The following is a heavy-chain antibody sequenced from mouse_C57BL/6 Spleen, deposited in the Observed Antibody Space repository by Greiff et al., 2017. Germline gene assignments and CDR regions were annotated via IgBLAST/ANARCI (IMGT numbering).Heavy chain of an antibody. Sequence: QVQLQQPGAELVKPGASVKLSCKASGYTFTSYWMHWVKQRPGQGLEWIGMIHPNSGSTNSNEKFKSKATLTVDKSSSTAYMQLSSLTSEDSAVYYCARGGLYYGPYYYAMDYWGQGTSVTVSS. D-gene: IGHD2-1*01. CDR2: IHPNSGST. V-gene: IGHV1-64*01. CDR1: GYTFTSYW. CDR3: ARGGLYYGPYYYAMDY. J-gene: IGHJ4*01.